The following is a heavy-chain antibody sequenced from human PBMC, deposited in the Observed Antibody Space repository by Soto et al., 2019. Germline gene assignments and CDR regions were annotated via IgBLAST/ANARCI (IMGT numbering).Heavy chain of an antibody. D-gene: IGHD3-22*01. V-gene: IGHV3-23*01. CDR3: AKERPTYYYDSSLGVFDY. J-gene: IGHJ4*02. CDR1: GFTFSSYA. Sequence: GGSLRLSCAASGFTFSSYAMSWVRQAPGKGLEWVSAISGSGGSTYYADSVKGRFTISRDNSKNTLYLQMNSLRAEDTDVYYCAKERPTYYYDSSLGVFDYWGQGTLVTVSS. CDR2: ISGSGGST.